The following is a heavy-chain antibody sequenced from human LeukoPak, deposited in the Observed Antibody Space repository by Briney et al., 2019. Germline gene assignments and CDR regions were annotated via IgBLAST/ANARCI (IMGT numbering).Heavy chain of an antibody. V-gene: IGHV4-59*08. CDR3: ASSGSYPPFGFDP. CDR2: IYYSGST. J-gene: IGHJ5*02. Sequence: SETLSLTCTVSGGSISSYYWSWIRQPPGKGLEWIGYIYYSGSTNYNPSLKSRVTISVDTSKNQFSLELSSVTAADTAVYYCASSGSYPPFGFDPWGQGTLVTVSS. CDR1: GGSISSYY. D-gene: IGHD1-26*01.